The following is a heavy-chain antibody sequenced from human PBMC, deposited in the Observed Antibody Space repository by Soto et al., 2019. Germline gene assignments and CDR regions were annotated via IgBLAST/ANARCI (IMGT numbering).Heavy chain of an antibody. Sequence: KTSETLSLTCTVSGDSISSGFYYWTWIRQTPGKGLEWIGYTFHSGATYFNSSLEGRVSISVDTSKNQFFLKLTSVTAADTAVYYCARGGHVGSATSCCHNFWGQGTLVTVSS. J-gene: IGHJ4*02. CDR1: GDSISSGFYY. CDR2: TFHSGAT. D-gene: IGHD2-2*01. CDR3: ARGGHVGSATSCCHNF. V-gene: IGHV4-30-4*01.